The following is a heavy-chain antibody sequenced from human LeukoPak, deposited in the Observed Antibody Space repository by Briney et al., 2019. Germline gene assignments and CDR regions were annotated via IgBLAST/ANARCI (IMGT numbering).Heavy chain of an antibody. Sequence: SSETLSLTCAVYGGSFSGYYWSWIRQPPGKGLEWIGYIYYSGSTNYNPSLKSRVTISVDTSKNQFSLKLSSVTAADTAVYYCARHFRVDTAMVVDYWGQGTLVTVSS. CDR3: ARHFRVDTAMVVDY. D-gene: IGHD5-18*01. V-gene: IGHV4-59*08. CDR2: IYYSGST. CDR1: GGSFSGYY. J-gene: IGHJ4*02.